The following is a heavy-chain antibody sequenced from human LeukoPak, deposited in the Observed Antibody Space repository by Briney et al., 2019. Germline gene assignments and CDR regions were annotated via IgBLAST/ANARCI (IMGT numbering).Heavy chain of an antibody. CDR1: GYSISSSNW. CDR2: IHYSGST. D-gene: IGHD3-22*01. Sequence: SETLSLTCAVSGYSISSSNWWGWIRQPPGKGLEWIGYIHYSGSTYYNPSLKSRVTMSVDTSKNQFSLKLSSVTAVDTAVYYCARSTNYYDSSGYYRDAFDIWGQGTMVTVSS. J-gene: IGHJ3*02. V-gene: IGHV4-28*01. CDR3: ARSTNYYDSSGYYRDAFDI.